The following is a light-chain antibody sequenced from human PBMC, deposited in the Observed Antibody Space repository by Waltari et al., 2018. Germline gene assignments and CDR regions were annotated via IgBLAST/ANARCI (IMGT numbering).Light chain of an antibody. J-gene: IGKJ1*01. Sequence: EVVLTQSPGTLSLSLGERPTLSFRASQSVSRYLAWYQQKPGQAPRPRIYDTPTRATGIRDRFSGRASGTDFSLTISRLDPVYFAVYYCQKYGTLPATFGQGTKVEVK. V-gene: IGKV3-20*01. CDR2: DTP. CDR1: QSVSRY. CDR3: QKYGTLPAT.